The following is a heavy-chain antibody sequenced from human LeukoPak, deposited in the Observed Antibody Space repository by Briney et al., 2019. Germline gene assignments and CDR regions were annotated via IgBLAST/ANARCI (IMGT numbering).Heavy chain of an antibody. V-gene: IGHV4-59*04. D-gene: IGHD6-13*01. CDR3: ARRDLGSSWSHFDH. CDR2: IFYSGNT. Sequence: SETLSLTCTVSGGSISSDNWSWIRQPPGKGLEWIGSIFYSGNTYYNPSLKSRVTMSVDTSKNQLSLRLSSVTAAGTAVYYCARRDLGSSWSHFDHWGQGNLVTVSS. J-gene: IGHJ4*02. CDR1: GGSISSDN.